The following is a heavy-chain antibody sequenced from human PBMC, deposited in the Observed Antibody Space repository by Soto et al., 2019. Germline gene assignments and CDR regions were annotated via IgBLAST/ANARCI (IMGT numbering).Heavy chain of an antibody. CDR1: GDTFSSYA. Sequence: SVKVSCKASGDTFSSYAISWVRQAPGQGLEWMGGIIPFFDTANYAQQFQGRVTITADESTSTAYMELSSLRSEDTAVYYCARHDCIISRCYYYHQDVLDVSTQG. CDR2: IIPFFDTA. V-gene: IGHV1-69*13. J-gene: IGHJ3*01. D-gene: IGHD2-15*01. CDR3: ARHDCIISRCYYYHQDVLDV.